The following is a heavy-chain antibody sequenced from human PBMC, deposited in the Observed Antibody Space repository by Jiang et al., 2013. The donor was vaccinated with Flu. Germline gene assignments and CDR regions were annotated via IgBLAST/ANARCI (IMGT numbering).Heavy chain of an antibody. D-gene: IGHD5-18*01. CDR3: AKRRLGWGNSYGLFDY. V-gene: IGHV3-23*01. J-gene: IGHJ4*02. Sequence: QLLESGGGLVQPGGSLRLSCAASGFTFSSYAMSWVRQAPGKGLEWVSAISGSGGSTYYADSVKGRFTISRDNSKNTLYLQMNSLRAEDTAVYYCAKRRLGWGNSYGLFDYWGQGTLVTVSS. CDR2: ISGSGGST. CDR1: GFTFSSYA.